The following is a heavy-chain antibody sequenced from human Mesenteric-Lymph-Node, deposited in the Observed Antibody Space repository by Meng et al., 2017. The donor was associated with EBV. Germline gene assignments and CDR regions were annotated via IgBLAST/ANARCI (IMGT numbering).Heavy chain of an antibody. CDR3: VRSRGWTQVEWFDP. V-gene: IGHV4-39*01. J-gene: IGHJ5*02. CDR2: IYYSGIT. Sequence: QLQLQEAGLRLVKPSETLSLTCTVSGGSISTTNYYWSWVRQPPGKGLEWLGGIYYSGITYYNPSLTSRVDLSVDTSKNRFSLKLFSLTTEDTAVYFCVRSRGWTQVEWFDPWGPGILVTGSS. D-gene: IGHD3/OR15-3a*01. CDR1: GGSISTTNYY.